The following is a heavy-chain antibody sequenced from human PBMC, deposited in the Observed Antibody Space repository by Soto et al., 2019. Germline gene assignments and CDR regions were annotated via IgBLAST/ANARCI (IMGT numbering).Heavy chain of an antibody. Sequence: EVQLVESGGGLVKPGGSLRLSCAVSGFIFSDFSMNWVRQAPGKGLEWVASIGSSGGNSFYADSVKGRFIISRDNAKTSLDLQINSLRAEDTAVYYCAREKRHISLGCRFGMDVWGQGTTVTVS. V-gene: IGHV3-21*01. CDR3: AREKRHISLGCRFGMDV. CDR2: IGSSGGNS. D-gene: IGHD1-26*01. J-gene: IGHJ6*02. CDR1: GFIFSDFS.